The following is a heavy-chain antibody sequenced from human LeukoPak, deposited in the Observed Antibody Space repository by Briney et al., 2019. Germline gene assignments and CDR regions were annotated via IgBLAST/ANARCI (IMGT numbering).Heavy chain of an antibody. CDR2: IYSGGST. CDR3: VRALGYCSSTSCYSDY. J-gene: IGHJ4*02. Sequence: GGSLRLSCAASGFTVSSNYMSWVRQAPGKGLEWVSVIYSGGSTYYADSVKGRFTISRDNSKNTLYLQMNSLRAEDTAVYYCVRALGYCSSTSCYSDYWGQGTLVTVSS. D-gene: IGHD2-2*02. V-gene: IGHV3-66*02. CDR1: GFTVSSNY.